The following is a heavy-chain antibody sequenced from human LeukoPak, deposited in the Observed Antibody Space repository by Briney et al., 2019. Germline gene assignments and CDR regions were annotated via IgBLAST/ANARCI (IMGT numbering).Heavy chain of an antibody. Sequence: PGGSLRLSCAASGFTFSAYYMNWIRQAPGKGLEWVSYISSASTYTNYADSVKGRFTISRDDAKNSLYLQMNSLRADDTAVYCCARDRSGGYFDYWGQGTLVTVSS. CDR1: GFTFSAYY. V-gene: IGHV3-11*06. J-gene: IGHJ4*02. CDR3: ARDRSGGYFDY. CDR2: ISSASTYT. D-gene: IGHD3-10*01.